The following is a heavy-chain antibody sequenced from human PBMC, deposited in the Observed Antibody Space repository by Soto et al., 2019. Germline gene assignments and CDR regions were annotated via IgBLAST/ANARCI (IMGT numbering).Heavy chain of an antibody. Sequence: GASVKVSCKASGYTFTIYGISWVRQAPGQGLEWMGWISAYNGNTNYAQRLQGRVTMTTDTSKSTAYMELRSLRSDDTAVYYCARASSLLWFGEVPYYFDYWGQGTLVTVSS. D-gene: IGHD3-10*01. CDR1: GYTFTIYG. CDR2: ISAYNGNT. CDR3: ARASSLLWFGEVPYYFDY. V-gene: IGHV1-18*04. J-gene: IGHJ4*02.